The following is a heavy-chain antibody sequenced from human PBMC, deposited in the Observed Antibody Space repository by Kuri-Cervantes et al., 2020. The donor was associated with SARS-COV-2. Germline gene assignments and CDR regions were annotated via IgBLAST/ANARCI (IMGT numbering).Heavy chain of an antibody. CDR3: ASRVISYWYFGL. V-gene: IGHV3-53*01. J-gene: IGHJ2*01. D-gene: IGHD3-16*02. CDR2: IYSGGTT. CDR1: GLTVSRNY. Sequence: GGSLRLSCEACGLTVSRNYMNWVRQAPGKGREWVSVIYSGGTTYYADSVKGRFTLSRDNYKNTLDLQMNSLRAEDTAVYYCASRVISYWYFGLWGRGTLVTVSS.